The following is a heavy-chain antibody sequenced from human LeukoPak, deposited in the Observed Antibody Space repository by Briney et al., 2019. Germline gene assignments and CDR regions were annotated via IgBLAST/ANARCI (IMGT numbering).Heavy chain of an antibody. V-gene: IGHV3-49*04. J-gene: IGHJ4*02. CDR3: TRDLSHYYYDSSAKGGY. D-gene: IGHD3-22*01. CDR2: IRSKAYGRTT. Sequence: GGSLRLSCTASGFTFGDYAMSWVRQAPGKGLEWVGFIRSKAYGRTTEYAASVKGRFTISRDDSKSIAYLQMNSLKTEDTAVYYCTRDLSHYYYDSSAKGGYWGQGTLVTVSS. CDR1: GFTFGDYA.